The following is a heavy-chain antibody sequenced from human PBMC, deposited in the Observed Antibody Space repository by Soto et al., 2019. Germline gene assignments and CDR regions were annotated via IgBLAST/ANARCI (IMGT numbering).Heavy chain of an antibody. J-gene: IGHJ6*02. CDR3: ARDFVRDSSGYYYGMDV. V-gene: IGHV4-4*02. CDR2: IYHSGST. D-gene: IGHD6-19*01. CDR1: GGSISSSNW. Sequence: SETLSLTCAVSGGSISSSNWWSWVRQPPGKGLEWIGEIYHSGSTNYNPSLKSRVTISVDKSKNQFSLKLSSVTAADTAVYYCARDFVRDSSGYYYGMDVWGQGTTVTVSS.